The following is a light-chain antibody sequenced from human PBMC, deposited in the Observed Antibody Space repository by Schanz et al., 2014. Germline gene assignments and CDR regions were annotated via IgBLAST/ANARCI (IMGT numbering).Light chain of an antibody. CDR3: SSYTSSSTLV. Sequence: QSVLTQPASVSGSPGQSITISCTGTSSDVGNYDLVSWYQQLPGKAPRLIIYEGGERPSGVSNRFSGSKSGNTASLTISGLQPEDEGDYYCSSYTSSSTLVFGGGTKLTVL. CDR2: EGG. V-gene: IGLV2-14*02. J-gene: IGLJ2*01. CDR1: SSDVGNYDL.